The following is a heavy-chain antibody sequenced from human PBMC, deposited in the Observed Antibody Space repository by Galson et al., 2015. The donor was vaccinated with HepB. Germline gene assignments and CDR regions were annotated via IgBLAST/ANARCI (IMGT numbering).Heavy chain of an antibody. D-gene: IGHD5-24*01. V-gene: IGHV1-18*01. CDR1: GSTFTSYG. CDR2: ISAYNGNT. Sequence: SVKVSCKASGSTFTSYGISWVRQAPGQGLEWMGWISAYNGNTNYAQKLQGRVTMTTDTSTSTAYMELRSLSSDDTAVYYCARDRDGYNSSSYYYGMDVWGQGTTVTVSS. CDR3: ARDRDGYNSSSYYYGMDV. J-gene: IGHJ6*02.